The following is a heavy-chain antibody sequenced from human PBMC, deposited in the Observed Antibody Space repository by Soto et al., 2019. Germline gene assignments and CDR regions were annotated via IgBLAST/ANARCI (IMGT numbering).Heavy chain of an antibody. J-gene: IGHJ4*02. CDR3: ARSMFYSDGSNYSPFDY. CDR2: FYYTGSI. CDR1: GGSVSSANYY. V-gene: IGHV4-61*01. D-gene: IGHD3-22*01. Sequence: QVQLQESGPGLVKPSETLSLTCTVSGGSVSSANYYSSWIRHPPGARLPWLGYFYYTGSINYNPSLKSRVTISIDASKNQFSLRLSSVTAADTAVYYCARSMFYSDGSNYSPFDYWGQGTLVTVSS.